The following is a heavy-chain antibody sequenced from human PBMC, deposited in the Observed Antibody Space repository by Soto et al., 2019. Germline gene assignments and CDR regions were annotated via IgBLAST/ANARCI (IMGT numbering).Heavy chain of an antibody. Sequence: PGGSLRLPCPASGFNFNSYTINWVRQAPGKRLEWLSSISSSGYIFSTDSVRGRFTISRENAKNPVYLPITNPRAADTPGYFGARDCSGGSCSRGMDVWGQGTTVTLSS. V-gene: IGHV3-21*01. CDR3: ARDCSGGSCSRGMDV. CDR2: ISSSGYI. D-gene: IGHD2-15*01. CDR1: GFNFNSYT. J-gene: IGHJ6*02.